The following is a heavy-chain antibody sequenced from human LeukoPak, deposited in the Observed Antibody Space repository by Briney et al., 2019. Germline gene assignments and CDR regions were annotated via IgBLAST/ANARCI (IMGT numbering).Heavy chain of an antibody. CDR1: GGSFSGYY. D-gene: IGHD2-2*01. CDR2: INHSGST. Sequence: SETLSLTCAVYGGSFSGYYWSWIRQPPGKGLEWIGEINHSGSTNNNPSLKSRVTISVDTSKNQFSLKLSSVTAADTAVYYCARGRGLASGRVVPAARPNYYYYYGMDVWGQGTTVTVSS. J-gene: IGHJ6*02. V-gene: IGHV4-34*01. CDR3: ARGRGLASGRVVPAARPNYYYYYGMDV.